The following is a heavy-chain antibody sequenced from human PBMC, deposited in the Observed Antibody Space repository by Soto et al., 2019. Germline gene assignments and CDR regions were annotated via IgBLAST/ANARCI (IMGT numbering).Heavy chain of an antibody. Sequence: QITLKESGPTLVRPTQTLTLTCTFSGFSLSTTGVGVGWIRQPPGKALEWLALIYWDDDKRYSPSLKSRLTITKDTSKNEVILTMTNMDPVDTATYYCSQGLRAYGLGRERANYFDAWGQGTRVTVSS. CDR2: IYWDDDK. D-gene: IGHD3-10*01. CDR3: SQGLRAYGLGRERANYFDA. V-gene: IGHV2-5*02. CDR1: GFSLSTTGVG. J-gene: IGHJ5*02.